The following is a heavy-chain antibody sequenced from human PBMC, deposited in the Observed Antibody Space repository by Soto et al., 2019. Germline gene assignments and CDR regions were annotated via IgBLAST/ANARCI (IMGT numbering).Heavy chain of an antibody. CDR3: ARGAYCSGGSCYPSAFDI. CDR2: ISAYNGNT. D-gene: IGHD2-15*01. Sequence: ASVKVSCKASGYTFTSYGISWVRQAPGQGLGWMGWISAYNGNTNYAQKLQGRVTMTTDTSTSTAYMELRSLRSDDTAVYCCARGAYCSGGSCYPSAFDIWGQGTMVTVSS. J-gene: IGHJ3*02. CDR1: GYTFTSYG. V-gene: IGHV1-18*04.